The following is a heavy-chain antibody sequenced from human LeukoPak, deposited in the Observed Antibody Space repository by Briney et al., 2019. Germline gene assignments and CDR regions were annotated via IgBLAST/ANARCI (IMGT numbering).Heavy chain of an antibody. CDR3: AKDRGY. V-gene: IGHV3-23*01. J-gene: IGHJ4*02. CDR1: GFTFSNFP. Sequence: PGGSLRLSCAASGFTFSNFPMMWVRQAPGKGLEWVSAISDSGDSTYSADSVKGRFSISRDNSNNTLYLQMNSLRTEDTAVYYCAKDRGYWGQGTLVTVSS. CDR2: ISDSGDST.